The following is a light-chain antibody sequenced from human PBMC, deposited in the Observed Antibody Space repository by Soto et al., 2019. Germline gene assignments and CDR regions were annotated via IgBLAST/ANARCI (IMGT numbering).Light chain of an antibody. CDR3: QQYGSSL. V-gene: IGKV3-20*01. CDR2: GAS. J-gene: IGKJ3*01. Sequence: EIVLTQSPGTLSLSPGERATLSCRASQSVSSSYLAWYQQKPGQAPRLLIYGASSRATGIPDRFSGSGSGTAFTITISRLEPEEFAVYYCQQYGSSLFGPGTKVDIK. CDR1: QSVSSSY.